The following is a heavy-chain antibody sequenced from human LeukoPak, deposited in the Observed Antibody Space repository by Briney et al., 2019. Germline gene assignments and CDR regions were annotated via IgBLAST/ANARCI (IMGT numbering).Heavy chain of an antibody. CDR1: GFTFSDYY. Sequence: GGSLRLSCAASGFTFSDYYMSWIRQAPGKGLEWVSYISSSGSTIYYADSVKGRFTISRDNAKNSLYLQMNSLRAEDTAVYYCARAGGDYDSSGYYGGGHFDYWGQGTLVTVPS. CDR3: ARAGGDYDSSGYYGGGHFDY. V-gene: IGHV3-11*01. CDR2: ISSSGSTI. D-gene: IGHD3-22*01. J-gene: IGHJ4*02.